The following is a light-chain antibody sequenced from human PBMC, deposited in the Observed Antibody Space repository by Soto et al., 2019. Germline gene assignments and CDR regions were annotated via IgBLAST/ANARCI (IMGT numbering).Light chain of an antibody. Sequence: DIQMTQSPSTLSASVGDRVTITCRASQSIGSWLAWYQQKPGKAPNLLIYNASSLESGVPSRFSGSGYGTEFTLTISSLQPDDFASYYCQQYGSYSPWTFGQGTKVEIK. CDR1: QSIGSW. CDR3: QQYGSYSPWT. J-gene: IGKJ1*01. CDR2: NAS. V-gene: IGKV1-5*03.